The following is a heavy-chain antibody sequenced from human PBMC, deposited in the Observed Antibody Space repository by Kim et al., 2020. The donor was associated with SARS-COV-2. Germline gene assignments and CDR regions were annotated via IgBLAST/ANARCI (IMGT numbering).Heavy chain of an antibody. Sequence: SKYYADSVKGRFTISRDTSKHTLYLQMNSLGAEDTAVYYCAKVGWLAFDYWGQGTLVTVSS. CDR3: AKVGWLAFDY. J-gene: IGHJ4*02. D-gene: IGHD6-19*01. V-gene: IGHV3-23*03. CDR2: SK.